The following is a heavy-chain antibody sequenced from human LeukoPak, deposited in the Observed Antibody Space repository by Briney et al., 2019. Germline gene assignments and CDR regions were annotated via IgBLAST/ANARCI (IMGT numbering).Heavy chain of an antibody. J-gene: IGHJ4*02. V-gene: IGHV4-59*08. CDR3: ARHSYAGSQYYFDY. Sequence: SETLSLTCTVSGGSISSYYWSWIRQPPWKGLEWIGFIYYSGNTNYNPSLKSRVTISVDTSKNQFSLRLSSVTAADTAVYYCARHSYAGSQYYFDYWGQGTLVTVSS. CDR1: GGSISSYY. CDR2: IYYSGNT. D-gene: IGHD2-8*01.